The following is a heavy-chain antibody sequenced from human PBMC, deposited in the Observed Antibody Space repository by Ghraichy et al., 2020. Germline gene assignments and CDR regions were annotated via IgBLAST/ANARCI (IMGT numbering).Heavy chain of an antibody. V-gene: IGHV3-66*01. J-gene: IGHJ6*03. Sequence: GGSLRLSCAASGFTVSSNYMSWVRQAPGKGLEWVSVIYSGGSTYYADSVKGRFTISRDNSKNTLYLQMNSLRAEDTAVYYCATALEYYYYYMDVWGKGTTVTVSS. D-gene: IGHD1-1*01. CDR2: IYSGGST. CDR3: ATALEYYYYYMDV. CDR1: GFTVSSNY.